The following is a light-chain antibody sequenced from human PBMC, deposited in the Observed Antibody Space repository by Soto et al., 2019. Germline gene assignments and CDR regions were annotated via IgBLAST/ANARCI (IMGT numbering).Light chain of an antibody. Sequence: IVLTQSPGTLSLTPGERATLSCRASQSVSSSYLAWYQQKPGQAPRLLIYGASSRATGIPDRFSGSGSGTDFTLTISRLEPEDFAVYYCQQYGSSSTFGQGRRLEI. CDR1: QSVSSSY. J-gene: IGKJ5*01. V-gene: IGKV3-20*01. CDR2: GAS. CDR3: QQYGSSST.